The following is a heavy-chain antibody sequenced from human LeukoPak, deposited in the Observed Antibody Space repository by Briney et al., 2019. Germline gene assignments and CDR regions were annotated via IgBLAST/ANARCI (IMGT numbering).Heavy chain of an antibody. CDR3: ASLLYSNYDVGFDP. J-gene: IGHJ5*02. D-gene: IGHD4-11*01. V-gene: IGHV4-31*03. Sequence: SQTLSLTCTVSGGSISSGGYYWSWIRQHPGKGLEWIGYIYYSGSTYYNPSLKSRVTISVDTSKNQFSLKLSSVTAAGTAVYYCASLLYSNYDVGFDPWGQGTLVTVSS. CDR2: IYYSGST. CDR1: GGSISSGGYY.